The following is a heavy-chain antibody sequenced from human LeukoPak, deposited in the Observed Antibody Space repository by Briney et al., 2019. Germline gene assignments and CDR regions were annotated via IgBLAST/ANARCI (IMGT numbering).Heavy chain of an antibody. V-gene: IGHV3-30*04. CDR1: GFTFSSYA. J-gene: IGHJ4*02. CDR3: ARGYYYDSSGHLFDY. D-gene: IGHD3-22*01. CDR2: ISYDGSGK. Sequence: GGSLRLSCAASGFTFSSYALHWVRQAPGKGLEWVALISYDGSGKYYADSVKGRFTISRDNSKNTLYLQMNSLRPEDTAVYYCARGYYYDSSGHLFDYWGQGTLVTVSS.